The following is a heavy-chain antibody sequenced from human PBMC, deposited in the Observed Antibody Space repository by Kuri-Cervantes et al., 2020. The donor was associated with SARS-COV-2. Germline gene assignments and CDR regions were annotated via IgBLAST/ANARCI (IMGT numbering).Heavy chain of an antibody. J-gene: IGHJ4*02. CDR1: GGSFSGYY. V-gene: IGHV4-34*01. Sequence: SETLSLTCAVYGGSFSGYYWSWIRQPPGKGLEWIGEINHSGSTNYNPSLKSRVTISVDTSKNQFSLKLSSVTAADTAVYYCARKSGYSYNSNFDAWGPGNLVTVSS. D-gene: IGHD5-18*01. CDR3: ARKSGYSYNSNFDA. CDR2: INHSGST.